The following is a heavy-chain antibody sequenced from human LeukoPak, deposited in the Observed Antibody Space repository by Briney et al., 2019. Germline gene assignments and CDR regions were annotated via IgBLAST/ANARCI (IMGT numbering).Heavy chain of an antibody. CDR3: ARTSVRGTRPIYYGMDV. CDR2: SIGSSSYI. V-gene: IGHV3-21*01. J-gene: IGHJ6*02. D-gene: IGHD3-10*01. CDR1: GFTFSSYS. Sequence: GGSLRLSCAASGFTFSSYSMNWVRQGPGKGREWVSSSIGSSSYIYYADSVKGRFTISRDTATNSLYLQMNSLRAEDTAVYYCARTSVRGTRPIYYGMDVWGQGTTVTVCS.